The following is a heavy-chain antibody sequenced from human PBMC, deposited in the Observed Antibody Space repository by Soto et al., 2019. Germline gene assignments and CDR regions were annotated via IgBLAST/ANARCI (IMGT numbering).Heavy chain of an antibody. Sequence: ASVKVSCKASGYTFTSYAMNWVRQAPGQGLEWMGWINTNTGNPTYAQGFTGRFVFSLDTSVSTAYLQISSLKAEDTAVYYCARDSCSSTSCYYNWFDPWGQGTLVTVSS. J-gene: IGHJ5*02. V-gene: IGHV7-4-1*02. CDR3: ARDSCSSTSCYYNWFDP. CDR2: INTNTGNP. CDR1: GYTFTSYA. D-gene: IGHD2-2*01.